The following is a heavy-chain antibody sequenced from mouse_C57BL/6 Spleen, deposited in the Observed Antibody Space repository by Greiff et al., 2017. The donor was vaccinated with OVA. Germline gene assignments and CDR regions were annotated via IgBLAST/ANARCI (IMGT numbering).Heavy chain of an antibody. D-gene: IGHD1-1*01. CDR3: TTCHYGSTYYFDD. CDR1: GFNIKDYY. CDR2: IDPEDGDT. Sequence: EVKLQESGAELVRPGASVKLSCTASGFNIKDYYMHWVKQRPEQGLEWIGRIDPEDGDTEYAPKFQGKATMTADTSSNTAYLQLSSLTSEDTAGYYCTTCHYGSTYYFDDWGQGTTLTVSS. J-gene: IGHJ2*01. V-gene: IGHV14-1*01.